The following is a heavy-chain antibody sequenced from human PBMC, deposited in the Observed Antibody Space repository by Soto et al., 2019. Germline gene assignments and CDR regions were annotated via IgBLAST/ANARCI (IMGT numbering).Heavy chain of an antibody. CDR2: IKSKTDGGTT. CDR3: TTDPPPPRGSGSGLYYYYYGMDV. CDR1: GFTFSNAW. J-gene: IGHJ6*02. D-gene: IGHD3-10*01. V-gene: IGHV3-15*07. Sequence: EVQLVESGGGLVKPGGSLRLSCAASGFTFSNAWMNWVRQAPGKGLEWVGRIKSKTDGGTTDYAAPVKGRFTISRDDSKNTLFLQMRSLKNADKAVFFCTTDPPPPRGSGSGLYYYYYGMDVWGQGTTVTVSS.